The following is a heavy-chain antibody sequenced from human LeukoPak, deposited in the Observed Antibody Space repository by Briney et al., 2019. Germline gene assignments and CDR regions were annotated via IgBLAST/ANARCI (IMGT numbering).Heavy chain of an antibody. V-gene: IGHV3-21*01. CDR1: GFTFSSYS. CDR2: ISSSSSYI. Sequence: GGSLRLSCAASGFTFSSYSMNRVRQAPGKGLEWVSSISSSSSYIYYADSVKGRFTISRDNAKNSLYLQMNSLRAEGTAVYYCASHTKYDYVWGSYRFSPSKIDYWGQGTLVTVSS. CDR3: ASHTKYDYVWGSYRFSPSKIDY. D-gene: IGHD3-16*02. J-gene: IGHJ4*02.